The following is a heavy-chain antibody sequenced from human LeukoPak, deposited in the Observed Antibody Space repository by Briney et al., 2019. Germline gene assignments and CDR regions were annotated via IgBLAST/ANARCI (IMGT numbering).Heavy chain of an antibody. CDR2: IYHSGST. V-gene: IGHV4-59*08. J-gene: IGHJ4*02. CDR1: GGSISNYY. Sequence: SETLSLTCTVSGGSISNYYWSWIRQPPGKGLEWIGSIYHSGSTYYNPSLKSRVTISLDTSKNQFSLKLSSVTAADTAVYYCARGRPYFDYWGQGTLVTVSS. CDR3: ARGRPYFDY.